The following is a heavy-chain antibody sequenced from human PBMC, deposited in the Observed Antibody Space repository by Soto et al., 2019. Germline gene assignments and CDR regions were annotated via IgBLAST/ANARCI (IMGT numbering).Heavy chain of an antibody. CDR1: GGSISSYY. V-gene: IGHV4-59*12. J-gene: IGHJ4*02. CDR3: AAGGGLPRYY. D-gene: IGHD5-12*01. Sequence: SETLSLTCTVSGGSISSYYWSWIRQPPGKGLEWIGYIYYSGSTNYNPSLRSRVIISVDTSKNQFSLKLSSVTAADTAVYYCAAGGGLPRYYWGQGTLVTVSS. CDR2: IYYSGST.